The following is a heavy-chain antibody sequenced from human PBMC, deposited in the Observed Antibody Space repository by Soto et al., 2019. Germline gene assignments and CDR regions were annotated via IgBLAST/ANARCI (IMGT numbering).Heavy chain of an antibody. Sequence: GGSLRLSCAASGFAFSSHPMSWVRQAPEKGLEWVSYISSSDTIISYADSVKGRFTISRDNAKNSLYLQMNSLRAEDTAVYYCARDLGYYDSSGYFDYWGQGTLVTVSS. J-gene: IGHJ4*02. D-gene: IGHD3-22*01. CDR3: ARDLGYYDSSGYFDY. CDR2: ISSSDTII. CDR1: GFAFSSHP. V-gene: IGHV3-48*01.